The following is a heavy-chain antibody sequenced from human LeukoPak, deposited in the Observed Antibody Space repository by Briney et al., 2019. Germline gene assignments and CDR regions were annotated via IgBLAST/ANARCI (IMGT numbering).Heavy chain of an antibody. D-gene: IGHD3-22*01. CDR2: LSNSGGST. V-gene: IGHV3-23*01. Sequence: PGGSLRLSCAASGFTFSSFAMSWVRQAPGKGLEWVSTLSNSGGSTFYTDSVKGRFTISRDNSKNTLFLQLSSLRAEDTAVYYCVGHYDSSLPPHYWGQGTLVTVSS. CDR3: VGHYDSSLPPHY. J-gene: IGHJ4*02. CDR1: GFTFSSFA.